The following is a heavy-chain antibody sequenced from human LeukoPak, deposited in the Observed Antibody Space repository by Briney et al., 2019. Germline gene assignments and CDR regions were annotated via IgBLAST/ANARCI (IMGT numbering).Heavy chain of an antibody. Sequence: SETLSLTCAVYGGSFSGYYWSWIRQPPGKGLEWIGEINHSGSTNYNPSLKSRVTISVDTSKNQFSLKLSSVTAADTAVYYCARHGGYSSGWYGSWGQGTLVTVSS. CDR2: INHSGST. D-gene: IGHD6-19*01. J-gene: IGHJ5*02. V-gene: IGHV4-34*01. CDR1: GGSFSGYY. CDR3: ARHGGYSSGWYGS.